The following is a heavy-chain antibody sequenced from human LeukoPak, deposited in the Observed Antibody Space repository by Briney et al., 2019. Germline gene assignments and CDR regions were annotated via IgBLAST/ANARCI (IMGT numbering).Heavy chain of an antibody. Sequence: GCALTLSNAAYGFTFRNYAMTWVRQAPGKGLEYVSDISSNGGSTYYADSVKGRFTISRDNSKNTLYLQMSSLRAEDTAVYYCVKGGHHYYDSSGYYMTYFDYWGQGTLVTVSS. CDR1: GFTFRNYA. V-gene: IGHV3-64D*09. CDR2: ISSNGGST. D-gene: IGHD3-22*01. J-gene: IGHJ4*02. CDR3: VKGGHHYYDSSGYYMTYFDY.